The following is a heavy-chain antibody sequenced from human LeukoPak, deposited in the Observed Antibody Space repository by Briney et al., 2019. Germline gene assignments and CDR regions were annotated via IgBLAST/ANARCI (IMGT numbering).Heavy chain of an antibody. V-gene: IGHV4-59*01. CDR1: GGSISSYY. Sequence: RPSETLSLTCTVSGGSISSYYWSWIRQPPGKRLEWIGCISDSGSTNYNPSLKSRVTISVDTSKSQFSLKLSSVTAADTAVYYCARGRLLEWFDSWGQGTLVSVSS. CDR3: ARGRLLEWFDS. CDR2: ISDSGST. J-gene: IGHJ5*02. D-gene: IGHD3-3*01.